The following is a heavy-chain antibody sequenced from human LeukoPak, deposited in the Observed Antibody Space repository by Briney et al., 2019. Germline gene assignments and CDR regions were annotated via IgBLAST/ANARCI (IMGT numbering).Heavy chain of an antibody. CDR3: VKGYWYFES. CDR1: GFNFGDSR. J-gene: IGHJ4*02. D-gene: IGHD3-10*01. Sequence: GGSLRLSCAASGFNFGDSRMTWVRQAPGKGLQWVANVNQDGTEKHFLDSVEGRFTISRDNAKKSLYLQMSSLRPEDTALYFCVKGYWYFESWGQGTLVTVSS. V-gene: IGHV3-7*04. CDR2: VNQDGTEK.